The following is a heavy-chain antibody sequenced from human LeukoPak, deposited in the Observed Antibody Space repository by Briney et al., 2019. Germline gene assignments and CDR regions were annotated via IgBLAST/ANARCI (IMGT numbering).Heavy chain of an antibody. CDR3: ANSSLA. D-gene: IGHD6-6*01. CDR2: ISDSGDRT. CDR1: GFTFSSYA. Sequence: GGSLRLSCAASGFTFSSYALTWVRQAPGKRLEWVSSISDSGDRTHYADSVKGRLTISRVNSQNTLFLQMSNLRTEDTAVYYCANSSLAWGQGNLVTVSS. V-gene: IGHV3-23*01. J-gene: IGHJ4*02.